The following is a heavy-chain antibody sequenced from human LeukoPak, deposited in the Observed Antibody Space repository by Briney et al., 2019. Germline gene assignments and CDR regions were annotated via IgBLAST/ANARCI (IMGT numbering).Heavy chain of an antibody. D-gene: IGHD6-19*01. CDR2: LYSDGNA. Sequence: SGGTLRLSCAASGFTVITNDMTWVRQAPGKGLEWVSDLYSDGNAKYADSVQGRFSISGDNSKNTLYLEMNSLSTDDTAVYYYARSVEPVAANTLAYWGQGTLVTVSS. V-gene: IGHV3-53*01. J-gene: IGHJ4*02. CDR1: GFTVITND. CDR3: ARSVEPVAANTLAY.